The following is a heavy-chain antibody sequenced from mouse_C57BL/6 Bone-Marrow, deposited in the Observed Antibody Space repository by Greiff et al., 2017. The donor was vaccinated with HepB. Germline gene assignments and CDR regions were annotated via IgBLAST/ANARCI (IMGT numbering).Heavy chain of an antibody. CDR2: IYPGSGST. J-gene: IGHJ2*01. Sequence: QVQLQQPGAELVKPGASVKMSCKASGYTFTSYWLTWVKQRPGQGLEWIGDIYPGSGSTNYNEKFKSKATLTVDTSSSTAYMQLSSLTSEDSAVYYCARRKYRSSPDYWGQGTTLTVSS. V-gene: IGHV1-55*01. D-gene: IGHD1-1*01. CDR1: GYTFTSYW. CDR3: ARRKYRSSPDY.